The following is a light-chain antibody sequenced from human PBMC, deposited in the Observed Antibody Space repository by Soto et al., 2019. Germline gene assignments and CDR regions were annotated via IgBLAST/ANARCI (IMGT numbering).Light chain of an antibody. CDR3: SSHTTSSLPGI. J-gene: IGLJ2*01. CDR2: EVN. V-gene: IGLV2-14*01. CDR1: SSDVGAYNY. Sequence: QAVVTQPASVSGSPGQSITISCTGTSSDVGAYNYVSWYQQHPGKAPKLMIYEVNNRPSGVSNRFSGSKSANTASLTISGLQAEDEADYYCSSHTTSSLPGIFGGGTKLTVL.